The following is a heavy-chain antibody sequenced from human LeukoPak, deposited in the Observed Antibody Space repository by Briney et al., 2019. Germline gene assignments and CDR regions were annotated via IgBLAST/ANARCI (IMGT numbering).Heavy chain of an antibody. CDR3: ARDSPDYSIGYYYYGMDV. J-gene: IGHJ6*02. CDR1: GFAFSSHA. D-gene: IGHD4-11*01. Sequence: GGSLRLSCVASGFAFSSHAMSWVRQAPGKGLEWVSYISSSGSTTHYADSVKGRFTISRDNAKNSLYLQMNSLRAEDTAVYYCARDSPDYSIGYYYYGMDVWGQGTTVTVSS. V-gene: IGHV3-48*04. CDR2: ISSSGSTT.